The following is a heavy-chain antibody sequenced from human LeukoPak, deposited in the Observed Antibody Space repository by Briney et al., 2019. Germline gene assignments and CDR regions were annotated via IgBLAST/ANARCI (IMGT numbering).Heavy chain of an antibody. D-gene: IGHD5-18*01. Sequence: SETLSLTCTVSGGSVNAYYWSWIRQPPGKGLEWIAYVRDNGENNYNPSLKSRVAISVDTANNQISLRLNFVTAADTAIYYCARQPANTAAFDIWGLGTMVTVSS. CDR2: VRDNGEN. CDR3: ARQPANTAAFDI. J-gene: IGHJ3*02. CDR1: GGSVNAYY. V-gene: IGHV4-59*08.